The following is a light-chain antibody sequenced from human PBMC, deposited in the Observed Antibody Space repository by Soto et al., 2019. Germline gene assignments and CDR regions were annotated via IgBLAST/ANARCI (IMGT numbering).Light chain of an antibody. CDR2: AAS. J-gene: IGKJ1*01. CDR1: QDIASY. V-gene: IGKV1-9*01. Sequence: GDRISITCRASQDIASYLAWFQQKPGKAPDLLILAASTLRSGVPSRFSGRRSGTEYTLTVSSLQPEDFATYSCQQLYNYPRTFGQGTKVEIK. CDR3: QQLYNYPRT.